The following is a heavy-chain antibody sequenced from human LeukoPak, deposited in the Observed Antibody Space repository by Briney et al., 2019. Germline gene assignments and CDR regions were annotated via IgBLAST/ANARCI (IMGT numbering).Heavy chain of an antibody. CDR2: ISAYNGNT. Sequence: ASVKVSCKASGYTFTSYGISWVRQAPGQGLEWMGWISAYNGNTNYAQKLQGRVTMTTDTSTSTAYMELRSLRSDDTAVYYCARGTDSSGYYHGGDFDYWGQGTLVTVSS. D-gene: IGHD3-22*01. CDR3: ARGTDSSGYYHGGDFDY. CDR1: GYTFTSYG. J-gene: IGHJ4*02. V-gene: IGHV1-18*01.